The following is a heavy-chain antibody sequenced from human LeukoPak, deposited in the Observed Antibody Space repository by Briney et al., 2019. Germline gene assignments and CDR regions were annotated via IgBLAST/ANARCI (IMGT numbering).Heavy chain of an antibody. CDR3: APRVVVITAPFDD. Sequence: GGSLRLSCAASGFTFSSFGMHCVRHAPGKGLEWVAFIRYDGTDKYYADSVKGRFAISRDNSKNTLYLQMNSLRPEDTAVHYCAPRVVVITAPFDDWSQGTLVTVSS. D-gene: IGHD2-21*01. J-gene: IGHJ4*02. V-gene: IGHV3-30*02. CDR2: IRYDGTDK. CDR1: GFTFSSFG.